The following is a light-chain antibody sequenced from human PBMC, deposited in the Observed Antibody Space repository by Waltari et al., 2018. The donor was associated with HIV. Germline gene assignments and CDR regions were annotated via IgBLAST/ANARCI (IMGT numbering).Light chain of an antibody. CDR2: HSS. CDR3: QQYHHWPPLT. Sequence: TQSPATISVSPGGSVTVSCRASQNVDDKLAWYQQNPGQAPRLLIYHSSVMAAGVPTRFGGAGSATNFTLTITSLQSEDFALYFCQQYHHWPPLTFGGGSRVELK. CDR1: QNVDDK. V-gene: IGKV3D-15*01. J-gene: IGKJ4*01.